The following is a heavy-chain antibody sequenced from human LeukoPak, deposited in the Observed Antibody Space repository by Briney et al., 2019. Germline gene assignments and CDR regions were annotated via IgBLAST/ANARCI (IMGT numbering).Heavy chain of an antibody. V-gene: IGHV4-39*07. CDR2: IHNGGST. CDR1: GGSISNNNYY. CDR3: ARSGASSSGWPLDY. D-gene: IGHD6-19*01. Sequence: SETRSLTCTVSGGSISNNNYYWGWIRQPPGKGLEWIVSIHNGGSTYYNPSLKSRVTISVDTSKNQFSLNLSSVTAADTAVYYCARSGASSSGWPLDYWGQGTLVTVSS. J-gene: IGHJ4*02.